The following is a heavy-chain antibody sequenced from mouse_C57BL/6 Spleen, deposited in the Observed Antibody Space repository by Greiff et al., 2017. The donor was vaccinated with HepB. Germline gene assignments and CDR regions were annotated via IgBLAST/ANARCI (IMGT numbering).Heavy chain of an antibody. Sequence: QVQLQQSGAELVRPGASVTLSCKASGYTFTDYEMHWVKQTPVHGLEWIGAIDPETGGTAYNQKFKGKAILTADKSSSTAYMELRSLTSEDSAVYYCTRRGYYGSSRAMDYWGQGTSVTVSS. V-gene: IGHV1-15*01. CDR1: GYTFTDYE. CDR3: TRRGYYGSSRAMDY. D-gene: IGHD1-1*01. CDR2: IDPETGGT. J-gene: IGHJ4*01.